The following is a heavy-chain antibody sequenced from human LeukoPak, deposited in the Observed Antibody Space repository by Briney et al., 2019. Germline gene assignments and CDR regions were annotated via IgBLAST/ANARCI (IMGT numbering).Heavy chain of an antibody. V-gene: IGHV1-2*02. J-gene: IGHJ6*03. CDR3: ARGGQQLDSARATENYMDV. CDR1: GYTFTGYY. CDR2: INPNSGGT. D-gene: IGHD6-13*01. Sequence: ASVKVSCKASGYTFTGYYMHWVRQAPGQGLEWMGWINPNSGGTNYAQKFQGRVTMTRDTSISTAYMELSRLRSDDTAVYYCARGGQQLDSARATENYMDVWGKGTTVTVSS.